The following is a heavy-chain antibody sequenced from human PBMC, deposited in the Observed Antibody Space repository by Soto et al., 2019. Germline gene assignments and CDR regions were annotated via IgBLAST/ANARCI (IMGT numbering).Heavy chain of an antibody. J-gene: IGHJ4*02. CDR2: ISDSGNII. V-gene: IGHV3-11*01. CDR3: AKQVGSGYQDLFDH. Sequence: KSGGSLRLSCAASGFTFSDNYMTWIRQAPGRGLEWVAYISDSGNIIYYADSVQGRFTVSRDNAKNSLYLQMNSLSAEDTAVYYCAKQVGSGYQDLFDHWGQGTLVTVSS. D-gene: IGHD3-10*01. CDR1: GFTFSDNY.